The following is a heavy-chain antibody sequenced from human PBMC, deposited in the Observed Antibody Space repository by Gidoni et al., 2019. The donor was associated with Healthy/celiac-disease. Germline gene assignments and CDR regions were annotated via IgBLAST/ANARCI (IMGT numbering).Heavy chain of an antibody. CDR1: GFTFSSYS. CDR3: AREGITMIVVPGAFDY. D-gene: IGHD3-22*01. CDR2: ISSSSSYI. V-gene: IGHV3-21*01. Sequence: EVQLVESGGGLVKPGGSLRLSCAASGFTFSSYSMNWVRQAPGKGLEWVSSISSSSSYIYYADSVKGRFTISRDNAKNSLYLQMNSLRAEDTAVYYCAREGITMIVVPGAFDYWGQGTLVTVSS. J-gene: IGHJ4*02.